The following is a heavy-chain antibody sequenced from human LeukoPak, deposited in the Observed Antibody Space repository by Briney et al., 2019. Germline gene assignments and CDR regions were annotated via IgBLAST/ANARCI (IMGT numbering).Heavy chain of an antibody. J-gene: IGHJ3*02. D-gene: IGHD1-7*01. CDR3: AAITGTKSGALDI. CDR2: IYNSGST. Sequence: SETLSLTCTVSGGSISSYYWSWIRQPPGKGQEWIGYIYNSGSTSYSPSLKSRVTISVDTSKNQFSLKLSSVTAADTAVYYCAAITGTKSGALDIWGRGTMVTVSS. V-gene: IGHV4-4*09. CDR1: GGSISSYY.